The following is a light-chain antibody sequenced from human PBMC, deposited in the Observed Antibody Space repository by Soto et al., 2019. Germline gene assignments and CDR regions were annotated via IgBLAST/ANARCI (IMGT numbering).Light chain of an antibody. V-gene: IGKV3-11*01. CDR3: QQRRNWPRT. J-gene: IGKJ1*01. Sequence: EIVMTQSPATLSVSPGERATLSCRASQSVSSNLAWYQQKPGQAPRLLIYDASNRATGIPARFSGSGSGTDFTLTISSLESEDFAVYYCQQRRNWPRTFGQGTKVDNK. CDR2: DAS. CDR1: QSVSSN.